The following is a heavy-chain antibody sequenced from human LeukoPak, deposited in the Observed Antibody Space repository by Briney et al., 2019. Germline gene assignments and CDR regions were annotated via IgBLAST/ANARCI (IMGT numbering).Heavy chain of an antibody. V-gene: IGHV3-23*01. D-gene: IGHD3-10*01. Sequence: PGASLRLSCAASGFTFSSYAMSWVRQAPGKGLEWVSAISGSGGSTYYADSVKGRFTISRDNSKNTLYLQMNSLRAEDTAVYYCASVKWFGELLPFDYWGQGTLVTVSS. CDR3: ASVKWFGELLPFDY. CDR2: ISGSGGST. J-gene: IGHJ4*02. CDR1: GFTFSSYA.